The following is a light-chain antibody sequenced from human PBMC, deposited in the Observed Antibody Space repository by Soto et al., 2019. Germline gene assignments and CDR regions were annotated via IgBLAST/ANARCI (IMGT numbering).Light chain of an antibody. V-gene: IGKV3-15*01. CDR1: QSVSSN. J-gene: IGKJ5*01. CDR3: QQHHNRHIT. Sequence: EIVMTQSPATLSVSPGERATLSCRASQSVSSNLAWYQQKPGQAPRLLIYGASTRATGIPARFRVSGSRKEFTLTLCSLQSEDFAVYQCQQHHNRHITFGQGTRLEIK. CDR2: GAS.